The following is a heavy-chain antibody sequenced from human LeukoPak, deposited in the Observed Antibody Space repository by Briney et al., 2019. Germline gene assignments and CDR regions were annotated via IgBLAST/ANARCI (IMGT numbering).Heavy chain of an antibody. CDR2: MSGSGGNT. CDR1: GFTFSSYG. J-gene: IGHJ4*02. CDR3: AKDWNVGAARPIDY. Sequence: PGGSLRLSCAASGFTFSSYGMSWVRQAPGKGLEWVSGMSGSGGNTYYADSVKGRFTISRDNSKNTLYLQMNSLRAEDTAVYYCAKDWNVGAARPIDYWGQGTLVTVSS. V-gene: IGHV3-23*01. D-gene: IGHD1-26*01.